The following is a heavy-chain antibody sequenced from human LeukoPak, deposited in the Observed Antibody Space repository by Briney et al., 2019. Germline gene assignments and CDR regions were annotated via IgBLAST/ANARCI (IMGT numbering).Heavy chain of an antibody. Sequence: PGGSLRLSCAVSGFNLNSYAMHWVRQAPGKGLEWVAVIRHDETNSFCAGSVQGRFTISRDTSKKLLYLQMNSLRVEDTAVYYCAKEYTPSSPLGELDSWGQGTLVTVSS. CDR3: AKEYTPSSPLGELDS. CDR2: IRHDETNS. D-gene: IGHD6-6*01. V-gene: IGHV3-30*02. J-gene: IGHJ4*02. CDR1: GFNLNSYA.